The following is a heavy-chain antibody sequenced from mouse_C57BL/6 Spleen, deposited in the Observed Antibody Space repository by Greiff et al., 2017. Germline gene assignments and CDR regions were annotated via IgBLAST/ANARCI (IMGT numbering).Heavy chain of an antibody. CDR1: GYTFTSYW. Sequence: QVQLQQPGAELVKPGASVKLSCKASGYTFTSYWMQWVKQRPGPGLEWIGEIDPSDSYTNYNQKFKGKATLTVDTSSSTAYMQLSSLSSEDSAVYYCARRNYGSSLGYFDVWGTGTTVTVSS. J-gene: IGHJ1*03. CDR2: IDPSDSYT. CDR3: ARRNYGSSLGYFDV. V-gene: IGHV1-50*01. D-gene: IGHD1-1*01.